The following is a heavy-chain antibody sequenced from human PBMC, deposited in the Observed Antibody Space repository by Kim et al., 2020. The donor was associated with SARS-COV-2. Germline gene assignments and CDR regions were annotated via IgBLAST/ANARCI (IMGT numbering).Heavy chain of an antibody. D-gene: IGHD4-4*01. CDR3: ARDPLGDGYSFSDY. Sequence: GGSLRLSCAASQLTVSRNHMSWVRQAPGKGLEWVSVIYSGGMTSYAGSMKGRFTISRDSSKNTVNLQMNSLRADDTAVYYCARDPLGDGYSFSDYWGQGT. CDR1: QLTVSRNH. CDR2: IYSGGMT. J-gene: IGHJ4*02. V-gene: IGHV3-53*01.